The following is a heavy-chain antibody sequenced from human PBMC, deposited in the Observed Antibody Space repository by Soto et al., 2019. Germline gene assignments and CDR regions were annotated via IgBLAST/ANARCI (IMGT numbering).Heavy chain of an antibody. CDR2: IYPGDSDT. V-gene: IGHV5-51*01. CDR1: GYSFTSYW. J-gene: IGHJ6*02. CDR3: ARDYYGSVPPDGYYYGMDV. Sequence: PGESLKISCKGSGYSFTSYWIGWVRQMPGKGLEWMGIIYPGDSDTRYSPSFQGQVTISADKSISTAYLQWSSLKASDTAMYYCARDYYGSVPPDGYYYGMDVWGQGTTVTVSS. D-gene: IGHD3-10*01.